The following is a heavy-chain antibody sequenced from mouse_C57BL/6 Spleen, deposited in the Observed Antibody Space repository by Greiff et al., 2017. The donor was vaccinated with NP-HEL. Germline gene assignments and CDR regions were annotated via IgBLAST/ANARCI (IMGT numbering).Heavy chain of an antibody. CDR1: GYSFTGYY. CDR3: ARPEGNYPFAY. V-gene: IGHV1-42*01. Sequence: EVKLVESGPELVKPGASVKISCKASGYSFTGYYMDWVKQSPEKSLEWIGEINPSTGGTTYNQKFKAKATLTVDKSSSTAYMQRKSLTSEDSAVYYCARPEGNYPFAYWGQGTLVTVSA. J-gene: IGHJ3*01. CDR2: INPSTGGT. D-gene: IGHD2-1*01.